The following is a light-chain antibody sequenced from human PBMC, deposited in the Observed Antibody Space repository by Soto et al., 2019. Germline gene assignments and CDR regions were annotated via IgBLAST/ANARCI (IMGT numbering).Light chain of an antibody. CDR1: QSLLHSNGYNY. V-gene: IGKV2-28*01. CDR3: MPALQTPRVT. CDR2: LGS. Sequence: DIVMTQSPLSLPVTPGEPASISCRSSQSLLHSNGYNYLDWYLQKPGQSPQLLIYLGSHRASGVPDRFSGSGSGTDFTLKISRVEAEDVGVYYCMPALQTPRVTFGPGTKVDIK. J-gene: IGKJ3*01.